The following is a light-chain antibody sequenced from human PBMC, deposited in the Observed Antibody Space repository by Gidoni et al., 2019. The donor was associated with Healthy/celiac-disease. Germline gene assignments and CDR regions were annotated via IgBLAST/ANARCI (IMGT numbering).Light chain of an antibody. CDR2: KAS. CDR3: QQYNSYPWT. Sequence: EIQMTQPPSTLSASVGDRVPITCRASQSISSWLAWYQQKPGKAPKLLIYKASSLESGVPARFSGSGSGTEFTLTISSLQPDDFATYYCQQYNSYPWTFXQXTKVXIK. CDR1: QSISSW. J-gene: IGKJ1*01. V-gene: IGKV1-5*03.